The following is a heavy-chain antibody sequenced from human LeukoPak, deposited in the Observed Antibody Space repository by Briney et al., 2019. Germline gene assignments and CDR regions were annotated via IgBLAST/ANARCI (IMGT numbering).Heavy chain of an antibody. CDR1: GGSFSGYY. J-gene: IGHJ5*02. CDR2: INHSGST. Sequence: PSETLSLTCAVYGGSFSGYYWSWIRQPPGKGLEWIGEINHSGSTNYNPSLKSRVTISVDTSKNQFSLELSSVTAADTAVYYCARLRVSMITFGGVIRGDWFDPWGQGTLVTVSS. V-gene: IGHV4-34*01. D-gene: IGHD3-16*02. CDR3: ARLRVSMITFGGVIRGDWFDP.